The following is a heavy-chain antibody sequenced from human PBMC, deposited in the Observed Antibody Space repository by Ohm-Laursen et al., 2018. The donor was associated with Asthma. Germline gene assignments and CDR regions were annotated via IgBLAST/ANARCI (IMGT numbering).Heavy chain of an antibody. Sequence: SLRLSCTASGYTFSRYSIHWVRQIPGKGLEWVASISTASSFIYYADSVKGRFTISRDNSENTLYLQMNSLRAEDTAVYYCARVDLPYCSSTSCYTRVLDYWGQGTLVTVSS. CDR1: GYTFSRYS. V-gene: IGHV3-21*01. D-gene: IGHD2-2*02. CDR2: ISTASSFI. J-gene: IGHJ4*02. CDR3: ARVDLPYCSSTSCYTRVLDY.